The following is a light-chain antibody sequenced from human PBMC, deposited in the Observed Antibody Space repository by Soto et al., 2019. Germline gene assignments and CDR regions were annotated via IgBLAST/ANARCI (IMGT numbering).Light chain of an antibody. V-gene: IGLV1-44*01. CDR1: SSNIGSNT. CDR2: SNN. Sequence: QLVLTQPPSASGTPGQRVTLSCSGSSSNIGSNTVNWYQQLPGTAPKLLIYSNNQQPSGVPDRFSGSKSGTSASLAICGLQSEDEADYYCAAWDDSLNGLWVFGGGTKLTVL. CDR3: AAWDDSLNGLWV. J-gene: IGLJ3*02.